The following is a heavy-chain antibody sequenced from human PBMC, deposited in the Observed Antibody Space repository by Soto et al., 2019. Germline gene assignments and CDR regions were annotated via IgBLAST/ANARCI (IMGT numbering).Heavy chain of an antibody. CDR3: ARLRYYDFWSGYYYGMDV. V-gene: IGHV4-34*01. CDR1: GGSLSGYY. CDR2: INHSGST. D-gene: IGHD3-3*01. Sequence: SXTLSLACAVYGGSLSGYYRSWIRQPPVNGLEWIGEINHSGSTNYNPSLKSRVTISVDTSKNQFSLKLSSVTAADTAVYYCARLRYYDFWSGYYYGMDVWGQGTTVTVSS. J-gene: IGHJ6*02.